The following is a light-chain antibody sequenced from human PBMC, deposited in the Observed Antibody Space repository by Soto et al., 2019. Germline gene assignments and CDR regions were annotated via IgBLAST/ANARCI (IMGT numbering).Light chain of an antibody. V-gene: IGKV1-39*01. Sequence: DIQMTQSPSSLSASVGDRVTITCRASQGISTYLVWYQQRQGRAPTLLIYDASSLLSGVPSRFSGSGSGTDFTLTISSLPPEDFATYDWQQSYRTPYTFGQGNKLETK. J-gene: IGKJ2*01. CDR3: QQSYRTPYT. CDR1: QGISTY. CDR2: DAS.